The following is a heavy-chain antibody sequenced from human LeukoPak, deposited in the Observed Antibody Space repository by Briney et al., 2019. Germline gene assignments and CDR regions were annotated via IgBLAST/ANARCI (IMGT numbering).Heavy chain of an antibody. CDR1: GFTFSSYG. V-gene: IGHV3-30*02. J-gene: IGHJ4*02. CDR2: IRYDGSNK. D-gene: IGHD3-9*01. CDR3: AERPSGGYFDWLPDY. Sequence: GGSLRLSCAASGFTFSSYGMHWVRQAPGKGLEWVAFIRYDGSNKYYADSVKGRFTISRDNSKNTLYLQMNSLRAEDTAVYYCAERPSGGYFDWLPDYWGQGTLVTVSS.